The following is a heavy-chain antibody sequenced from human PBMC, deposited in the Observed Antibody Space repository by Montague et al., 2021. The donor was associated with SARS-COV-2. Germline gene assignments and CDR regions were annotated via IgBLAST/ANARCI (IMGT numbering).Heavy chain of an antibody. CDR3: ARSTSGWFIY. Sequence: SETLSLTCIVSGGSISSTSFFWAWIRQPPGKGLEWVGSMYSSGTTYYNPSPKSRVTISGDTSRNQLSVRLSSVTAADTAVYYCARSTSGWFIYWGQGTLVTVSS. CDR1: GGSISSTSFF. D-gene: IGHD6-19*01. J-gene: IGHJ4*02. V-gene: IGHV4-39*01. CDR2: MYSSGTT.